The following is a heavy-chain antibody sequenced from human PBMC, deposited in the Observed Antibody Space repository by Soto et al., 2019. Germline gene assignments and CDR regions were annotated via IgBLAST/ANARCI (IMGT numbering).Heavy chain of an antibody. CDR2: IIPLFGTT. V-gene: IGHV1-69*06. D-gene: IGHD3-16*01. CDR3: AGRFMVWGGDAWFDT. Sequence: QVQLEQSGAEVKKPGSSVKVSCKASEGTFSTHAISWVRQAPEEGLEWMGGIIPLFGTTNYAQKFQGRVTIIADRSTSTVSMRLISLRSEDTAIYYGAGRFMVWGGDAWFDTWGQGTLVTVSS. J-gene: IGHJ5*02. CDR1: EGTFSTHA.